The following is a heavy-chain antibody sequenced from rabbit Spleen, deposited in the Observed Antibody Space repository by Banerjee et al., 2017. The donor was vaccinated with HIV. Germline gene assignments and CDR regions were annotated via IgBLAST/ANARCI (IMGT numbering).Heavy chain of an antibody. Sequence: QEQLVESGGGLVQPGGSLKLSCKASGFDFSNYGVSWVRQAPGKGLEWIACVDVTKSGATYYASWAKGRFTISKPSSTTVTLEMTSLTAADTATYFCARGGLWGPGTLVTVS. V-gene: IGHV1S45*01. J-gene: IGHJ6*01. CDR3: ARGGL. CDR1: GFDFSNYG. CDR2: VDVTKSGAT.